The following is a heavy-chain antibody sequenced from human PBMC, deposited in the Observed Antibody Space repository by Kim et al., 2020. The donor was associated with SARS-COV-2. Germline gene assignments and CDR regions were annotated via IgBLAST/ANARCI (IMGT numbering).Heavy chain of an antibody. J-gene: IGHJ6*02. CDR2: IYSGGST. D-gene: IGHD1-20*01. V-gene: IGHV3-53*04. Sequence: GGSLRLSCAASGFTVSSNYMSWVRQAPGKGLEWVSVIYSGGSTYYADSVKGRFTISRHNSKNTLYLQMNSLRAEDTAVYYCARDRITGRRYYYYYGMDVWGQGTTVTVSS. CDR1: GFTVSSNY. CDR3: ARDRITGRRYYYYYGMDV.